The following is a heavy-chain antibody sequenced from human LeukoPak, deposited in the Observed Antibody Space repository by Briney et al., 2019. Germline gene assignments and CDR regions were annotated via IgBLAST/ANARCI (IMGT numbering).Heavy chain of an antibody. V-gene: IGHV1-69*13. J-gene: IGHJ4*02. Sequence: SVKVSCKASGGTFSRYTISWVRQAPGQGLEWMGGIIPIFGTANYAQKFQGRVTITADESTSTAYMELSSLRSEDTAVYYCAREWDYDSSGYFYYYWGQGTLVTVSS. CDR3: AREWDYDSSGYFYYY. CDR1: GGTFSRYT. D-gene: IGHD3-22*01. CDR2: IIPIFGTA.